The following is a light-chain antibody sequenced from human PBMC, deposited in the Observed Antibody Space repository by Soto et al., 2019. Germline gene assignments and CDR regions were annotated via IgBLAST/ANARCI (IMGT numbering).Light chain of an antibody. V-gene: IGKV3D-15*01. CDR1: QSVSSK. CDR2: DAS. J-gene: IGKJ2*01. CDR3: QQYNNWPPVYT. Sequence: EIVMTQSPATLSVSPGERATLSCRASQSVSSKLAWYQQKPGQAPRLLIYDASTRATGIPARFSGSGSGTEFTLTISSLQSEDFADYYCQQYNNWPPVYTFGPGDQAGDQT.